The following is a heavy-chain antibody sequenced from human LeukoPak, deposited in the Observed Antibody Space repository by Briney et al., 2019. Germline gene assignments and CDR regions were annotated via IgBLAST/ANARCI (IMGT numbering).Heavy chain of an antibody. Sequence: SETLSLTCTVSGGSISSSGNYWAWIRQPPGKGLEWIGSIYYSGSTYYNPSLKSRVTISVDTSKNQFSLRLSSVTAADTAVYYCARGICSSISCYATGYFHNWGQGTLVTVSS. CDR3: ARGICSSISCYATGYFHN. CDR1: GGSISSSGNY. V-gene: IGHV4-39*01. J-gene: IGHJ1*01. D-gene: IGHD2-2*01. CDR2: IYYSGST.